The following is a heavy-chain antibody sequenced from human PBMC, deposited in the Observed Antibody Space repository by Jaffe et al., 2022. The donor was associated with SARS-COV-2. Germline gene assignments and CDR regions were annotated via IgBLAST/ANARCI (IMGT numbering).Heavy chain of an antibody. Sequence: QVQLVESGGGVVQPGRSLRLSCAASGFTFSSYGMHWVRQAPGKGLEWVAVISYDGSNKYYADSVKGRFTISRDNSKNTLYLQMNSLRAEDTAVYYCAKDVSSSWYDSPYFDYWGQGTLVTVSS. V-gene: IGHV3-30*18. D-gene: IGHD6-13*01. CDR3: AKDVSSSWYDSPYFDY. CDR2: ISYDGSNK. J-gene: IGHJ4*02. CDR1: GFTFSSYG.